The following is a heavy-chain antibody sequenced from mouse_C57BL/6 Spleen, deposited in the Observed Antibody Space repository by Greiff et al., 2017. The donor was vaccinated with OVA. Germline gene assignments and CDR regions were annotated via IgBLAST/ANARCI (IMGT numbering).Heavy chain of an antibody. V-gene: IGHV5-17*01. CDR2: ISRGSSTI. D-gene: IGHD4-1*01. CDR3: AKLTGTYYAMDY. CDR1: GFTFSDYG. J-gene: IGHJ4*01. Sequence: EVKLMESGGGLVKPGGSLKLSCAASGFTFSDYGMHWVRQAPEKGLEWVAYISRGSSTIYYADTVKGRFTISRDNAKNTLFLQMTSLRSEDTAMYYCAKLTGTYYAMDYWGQGTSVTVSS.